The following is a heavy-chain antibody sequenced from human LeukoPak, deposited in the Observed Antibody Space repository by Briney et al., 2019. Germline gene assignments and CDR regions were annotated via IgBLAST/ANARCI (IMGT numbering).Heavy chain of an antibody. D-gene: IGHD4-23*01. J-gene: IGHJ4*02. CDR2: IYYSGST. CDR1: GGSISSYY. Sequence: SETLSLTCTVSGGSISSYYWSWIRQPPGKGLEWIGYIYYSGSTNYNPSLKSRVTISVDTSKNQFSLKLSSVTAADTAVYYCAREDGGKGGFDYWGQGTLVTVSS. V-gene: IGHV4-59*01. CDR3: AREDGGKGGFDY.